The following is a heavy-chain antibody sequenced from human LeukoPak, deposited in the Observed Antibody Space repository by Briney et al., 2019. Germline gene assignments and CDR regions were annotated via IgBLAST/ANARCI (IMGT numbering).Heavy chain of an antibody. J-gene: IGHJ4*02. D-gene: IGHD3-3*01. CDR3: ARERYDFWSGYFDY. V-gene: IGHV3-53*01. CDR1: GFTVSSNY. CDR2: IYSGGST. Sequence: GGSLRLSCAASGFTVSSNYMSWVRQAPGKGPEWVSVIYSGGSTYYADSVKGRFTISRDNSKSTLYLQMNSLRAEDTAVYYCARERYDFWSGYFDYWGQGTLVTVSS.